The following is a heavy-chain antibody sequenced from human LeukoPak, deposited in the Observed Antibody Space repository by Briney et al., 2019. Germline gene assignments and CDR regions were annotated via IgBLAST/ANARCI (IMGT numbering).Heavy chain of an antibody. Sequence: GRSLRRSCAASGFTFSSYGMHWVRQAPGKGLEWVAFISSDRNNEYYADSVKGRFTISRDNSKNTLYLQMNSLRAEDTAVYYCAKDRSSTWVVDYWGQGTLVTVSS. D-gene: IGHD6-13*01. CDR2: ISSDRNNE. J-gene: IGHJ4*02. CDR1: GFTFSSYG. CDR3: AKDRSSTWVVDY. V-gene: IGHV3-30*18.